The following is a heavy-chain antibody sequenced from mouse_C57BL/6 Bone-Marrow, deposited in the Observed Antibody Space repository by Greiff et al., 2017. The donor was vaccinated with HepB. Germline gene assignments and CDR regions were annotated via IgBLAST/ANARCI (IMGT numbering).Heavy chain of an antibody. CDR1: GYSITSGYY. D-gene: IGHD2-2*01. CDR3: GAGYDDWYFDV. CDR2: ISYDGSN. V-gene: IGHV3-6*01. J-gene: IGHJ1*03. Sequence: EVQRVESGPGLVKPSQSLSLTCSVTGYSITSGYYWNWIRQFPGNKLEWMGYISYDGSNNYNPSLKNRISITRDTSKNQFFLKLNSVTTEDTATYYCGAGYDDWYFDVWGTGTTVTVSS.